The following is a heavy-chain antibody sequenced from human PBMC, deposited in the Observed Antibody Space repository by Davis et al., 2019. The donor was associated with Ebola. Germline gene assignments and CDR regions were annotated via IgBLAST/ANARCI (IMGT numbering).Heavy chain of an antibody. CDR1: GYSFTSYW. CDR2: IDPSDSYT. Sequence: PGGSLRLSCKGSGYSFTSYWISWVRQMPGKGLEWMGRIDPSDSYTNYSPSFQGHVTISADKSISTAYLQWSSLKASDTAMYYCARQGDTRHPFDYWGQGTLVTVSS. CDR3: ARQGDTRHPFDY. V-gene: IGHV5-10-1*01. D-gene: IGHD2-2*01. J-gene: IGHJ4*02.